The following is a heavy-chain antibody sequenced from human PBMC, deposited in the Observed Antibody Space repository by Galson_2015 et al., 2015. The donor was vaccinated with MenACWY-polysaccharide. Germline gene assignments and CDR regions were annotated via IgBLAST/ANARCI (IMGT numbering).Heavy chain of an antibody. CDR3: TRVRGSSSWLRTYYFDY. CDR2: IRSKAYGGTT. V-gene: IGHV3-49*04. J-gene: IGHJ4*02. Sequence: SLRLSCAASGFTFGDYAMSWVRQAPGKGLEWVGFIRSKAYGGTTEYAASVKGRFTISRDDSKSIAYLQMNSLKTEDTAVYYCTRVRGSSSWLRTYYFDYWGQGTLVTVSS. CDR1: GFTFGDYA. D-gene: IGHD6-13*01.